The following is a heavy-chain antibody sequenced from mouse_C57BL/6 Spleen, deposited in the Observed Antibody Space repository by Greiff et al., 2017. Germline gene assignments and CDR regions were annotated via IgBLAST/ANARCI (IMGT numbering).Heavy chain of an antibody. J-gene: IGHJ2*01. CDR1: GFTFSDYY. CDR2: INYDGSST. D-gene: IGHD1-1*01. V-gene: IGHV5-16*01. CDR3: ARDTDHHGGLDY. Sequence: EVQVVESEGGLVQPGSSMKLSCTASGFTFSDYYMAWVRQVPEKGLEWVANINYDGSSTYYLDSLKSRFIISRDNAKNILYLQMSSLKSEDTATYYCARDTDHHGGLDYWGQGTTLTVSS.